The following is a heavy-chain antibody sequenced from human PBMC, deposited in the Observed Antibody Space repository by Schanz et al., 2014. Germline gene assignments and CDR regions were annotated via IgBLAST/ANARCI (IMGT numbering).Heavy chain of an antibody. CDR3: AREVGLYDRGWFDP. CDR1: GYTFTSYS. D-gene: IGHD3-22*01. CDR2: INVGNGNT. Sequence: QVQLVQSGAEVKKPGASVKVSCKASGYTFTSYSIHWVRQAPGQGLEWMGWINVGNGNTEYSQKFQGRVTITRDTLASTAYMEVSSLRSEDTAVYYCAREVGLYDRGWFDPWGQGTLVTVSS. J-gene: IGHJ5*02. V-gene: IGHV1-3*01.